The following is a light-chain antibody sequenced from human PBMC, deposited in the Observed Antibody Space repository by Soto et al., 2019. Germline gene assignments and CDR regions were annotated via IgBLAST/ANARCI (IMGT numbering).Light chain of an antibody. Sequence: DIQMTQSPSTLSASVGDRVTITCRASQSISSWLAWYQQKPGKAPKLLIYDASSLECGVPSRFSGSRSGTEFNLTISSLQPDDFATYYCQQYNSYSLFGQGTKVEIK. CDR1: QSISSW. CDR3: QQYNSYSL. CDR2: DAS. V-gene: IGKV1-5*01. J-gene: IGKJ1*01.